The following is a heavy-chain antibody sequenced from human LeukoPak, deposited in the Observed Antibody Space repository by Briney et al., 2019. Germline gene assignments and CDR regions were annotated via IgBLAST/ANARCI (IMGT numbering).Heavy chain of an antibody. Sequence: SETLSLTCTVSGGSISSSSYYWGWIRQPPGKGLEWIGNIYYSGSTYYNPSLKSRVTISVDTSKNQFSLKLSSVTAADTAVYYCAREPLYPMVDYWGQGTLVTVSS. CDR3: AREPLYPMVDY. D-gene: IGHD3-3*01. V-gene: IGHV4-39*02. CDR1: GGSISSSSYY. CDR2: IYYSGST. J-gene: IGHJ4*02.